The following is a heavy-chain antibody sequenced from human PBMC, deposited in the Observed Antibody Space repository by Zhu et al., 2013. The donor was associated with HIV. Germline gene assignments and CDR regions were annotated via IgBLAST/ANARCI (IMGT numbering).Heavy chain of an antibody. CDR3: ARGVLNWGWSAH. V-gene: IGHV1-2*02. J-gene: IGHJ4*02. CDR1: GSTFSGYY. D-gene: IGHD3-16*01. CDR2: MSPDTGGT. Sequence: QVQLVQSGPEVKKPGASVKVSCKASGSTFSGYYIQWVRQVPGQGLEWMGWMSPDTGGTDFAQKFQGRITMTTDTSITIAYLEMNSLRSDDTALYYCARGVLNWGWSAHWGLGTLVTVSS.